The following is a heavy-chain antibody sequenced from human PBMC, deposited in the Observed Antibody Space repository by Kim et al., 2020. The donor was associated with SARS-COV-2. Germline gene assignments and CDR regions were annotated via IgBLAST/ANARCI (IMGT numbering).Heavy chain of an antibody. J-gene: IGHJ5*02. D-gene: IGHD3-10*01. CDR2: RT. Sequence: RTHYNPSLKCQVTISVDTSKSQFSLKLSSVTAADTAVYYCATTMANWFDPWGQGTLVTVSS. V-gene: IGHV4-59*01. CDR3: ATTMANWFDP.